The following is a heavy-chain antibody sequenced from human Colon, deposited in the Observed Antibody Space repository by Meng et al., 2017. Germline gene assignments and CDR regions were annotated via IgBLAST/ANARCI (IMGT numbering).Heavy chain of an antibody. D-gene: IGHD3-10*01. CDR3: ARDNSFAVRGGSFDP. CDR2: ISGSCTSI. V-gene: IGHV3-11*04. J-gene: IGHJ5*02. CDR1: GFPFSDYY. Sequence: GESLKISCAASGFPFSDYYMSWIRQAPGKGLEWISFISGSCTSIYYADSVKGRFTLSRDNAKNSLYLQMNSLRVEDTAVYYWARDNSFAVRGGSFDPWGQGTLVTVSS.